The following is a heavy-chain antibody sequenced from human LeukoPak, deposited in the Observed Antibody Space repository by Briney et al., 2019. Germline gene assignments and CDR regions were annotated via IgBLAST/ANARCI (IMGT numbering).Heavy chain of an antibody. J-gene: IGHJ3*02. D-gene: IGHD6-19*01. V-gene: IGHV1-24*01. CDR2: FDPEDGET. Sequence: ASVKVSCKVSGYTLTELSMHWVRQAPGKGLEWMGGFDPEDGETIYAQKFQGRVTMTEDTSTDTAYMELSSLRSEDTAVYYCATSLAVAGRMLAFDIGGQGTMVTVSS. CDR3: ATSLAVAGRMLAFDI. CDR1: GYTLTELS.